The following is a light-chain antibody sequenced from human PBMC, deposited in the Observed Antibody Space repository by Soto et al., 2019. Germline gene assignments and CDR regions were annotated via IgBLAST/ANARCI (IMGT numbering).Light chain of an antibody. CDR1: SGHSSYA. CDR3: QTWGTGTPVV. J-gene: IGLJ2*01. V-gene: IGLV4-69*01. CDR2: LNSDGSH. Sequence: QLVLTQSPSASASLGASVKLTCTLSSGHSSYAIAWHQQQPEKGPRYLMKLNSDGSHSKGDGIPDRFSGSSSGAERYLTISRLQSEDEADYYCQTWGTGTPVVFGGGTKVTVL.